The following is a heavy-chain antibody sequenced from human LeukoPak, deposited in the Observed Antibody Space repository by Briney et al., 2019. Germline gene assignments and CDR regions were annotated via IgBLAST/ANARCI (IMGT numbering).Heavy chain of an antibody. CDR2: ISYDGSNK. J-gene: IGHJ4*02. D-gene: IGHD2-2*01. CDR3: AKGPWYQLLPEDF. V-gene: IGHV3-30*18. CDR1: GFSFSSHG. Sequence: GGSLRLSCAASGFSFSSHGMHWVRQAPGKGLEWVAGISYDGSNKYYADSVKGRFTISRDNSRNTLSLQMNSLRGEDTAVYYCAKGPWYQLLPEDFWGQGTLVTVSS.